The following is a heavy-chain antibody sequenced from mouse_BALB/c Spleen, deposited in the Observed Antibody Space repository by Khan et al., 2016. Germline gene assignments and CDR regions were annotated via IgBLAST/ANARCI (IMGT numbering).Heavy chain of an antibody. D-gene: IGHD2-4*01. CDR3: ARAPYEDDVGCAY. V-gene: IGHV14-3*02. Sequence: EVPLQESGAELVKPGASVKLSCTASGFNIKDTYMPWVKQRPEPGLEWIGRIDPANGNTKSDPKFQGKATITADTSSNTAYLQLSSLTSEDTAVYYGARAPYEDDVGCAYWGQGTLVTVSA. CDR2: IDPANGNT. J-gene: IGHJ3*01. CDR1: GFNIKDTY.